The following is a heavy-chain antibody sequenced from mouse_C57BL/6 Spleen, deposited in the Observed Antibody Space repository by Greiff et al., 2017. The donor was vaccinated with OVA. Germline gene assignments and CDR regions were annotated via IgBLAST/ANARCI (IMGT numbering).Heavy chain of an antibody. CDR2: INPGSGGT. V-gene: IGHV1-54*01. D-gene: IGHD1-1*01. J-gene: IGHJ3*01. CDR3: AREHITTVVEGFAY. CDR1: GYAFTNYL. Sequence: QVHVKQSGAELVRPGTSVKVSCKASGYAFTNYLIEWVKQRPGQGLEWIGVINPGSGGTNYNEKFKGKATLTADKSSSTAYMQLSSLTSEDSAVYFCAREHITTVVEGFAYWGQGTLVTVSA.